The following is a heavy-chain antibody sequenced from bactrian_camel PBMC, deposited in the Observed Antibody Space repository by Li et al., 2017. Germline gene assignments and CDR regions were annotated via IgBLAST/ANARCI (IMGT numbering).Heavy chain of an antibody. CDR3: AASWGMTAVAALDRIAQDDLGY. Sequence: VQLVDSGGGLVQPGGSLRLSCASSTSTSSMYYMTWFRQGPRKEREAVATIDNSGRTAYTDSVKGRFTISFDNAEKILYLEVNNLNGEDTRLYRCAASWGMTAVAALDRIAQDDLGYWGDGTQVTVS. V-gene: IGHV3S53*01. D-gene: IGHD5*01. CDR2: IDNSGRT. CDR1: TSTSSMYY. J-gene: IGHJ4*01.